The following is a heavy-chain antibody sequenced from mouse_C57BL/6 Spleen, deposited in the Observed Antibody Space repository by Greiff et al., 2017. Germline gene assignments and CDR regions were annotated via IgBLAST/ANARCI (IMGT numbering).Heavy chain of an antibody. Sequence: QVQLQQPGAELVMPGASVKLSCKASGYTFTSYWMHWVKQRPGQGLEWIGEIDPSDSYTNYNQKFKGKSTLTVYKSSSTAYMQLSSLTSEDSAVYYCARWGTTVVANFDVWGTGTTVTVSS. CDR3: ARWGTTVVANFDV. CDR1: GYTFTSYW. J-gene: IGHJ1*03. V-gene: IGHV1-69*01. CDR2: IDPSDSYT. D-gene: IGHD1-1*01.